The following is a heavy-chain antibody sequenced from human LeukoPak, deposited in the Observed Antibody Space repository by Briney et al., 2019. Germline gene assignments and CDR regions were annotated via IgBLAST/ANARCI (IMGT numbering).Heavy chain of an antibody. V-gene: IGHV3-30*18. Sequence: GGSLRLSCAASGFTFNNYGMHWVRQAPGKGLEWVAVISYDGPNKYYADSVKGRFTISRDNSKNTLYLQMNSLRAEDTAVYYCAKGPMDGYWAMIGFDYWGQGTLVTVSS. CDR1: GFTFNNYG. CDR3: AKGPMDGYWAMIGFDY. J-gene: IGHJ4*02. CDR2: ISYDGPNK. D-gene: IGHD3-22*01.